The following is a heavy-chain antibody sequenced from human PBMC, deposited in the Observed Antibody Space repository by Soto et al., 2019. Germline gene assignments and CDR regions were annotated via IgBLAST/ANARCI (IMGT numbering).Heavy chain of an antibody. D-gene: IGHD6-13*01. CDR2: ISYDGSNK. CDR3: ARDRAPGALYSSRWYVLCY. CDR1: GFTFSSYA. J-gene: IGHJ4*02. Sequence: QVQLVESGGGVVQPGRSLRLSCAASGFTFSSYAMHWVRQAPGKGLEWVAVISYDGSNKYYADSVKGRFTISRDNSKNPLYLQMNSLRAEDTAVFYFARDRAPGALYSSRWYVLCYWGQGTLVTVSS. V-gene: IGHV3-30-3*01.